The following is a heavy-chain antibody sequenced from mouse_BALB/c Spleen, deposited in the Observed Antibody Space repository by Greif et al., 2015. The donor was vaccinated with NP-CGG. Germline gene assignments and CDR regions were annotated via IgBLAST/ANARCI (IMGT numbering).Heavy chain of an antibody. CDR2: INPSNGRT. CDR3: ARGSWFDY. Sequence: QVQLQQSGAELVEPGASVKLSCKASGYTFTSYWMRWVKQRPGQGLEWIGEINPSNGRTNYNEKFKSKATLTVDKSSSTAYMQLSSLTSEDSAVYYCARGSWFDYWGQGTTLTVSS. J-gene: IGHJ2*01. CDR1: GYTFTSYW. V-gene: IGHV1S81*02.